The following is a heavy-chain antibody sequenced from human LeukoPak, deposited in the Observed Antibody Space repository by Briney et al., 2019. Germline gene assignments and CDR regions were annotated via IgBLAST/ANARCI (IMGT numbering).Heavy chain of an antibody. J-gene: IGHJ6*02. V-gene: IGHV1-46*01. CDR1: GYTFTSYY. D-gene: IGHD2-2*01. Sequence: ASVKVSCKASGYTFTSYYMHWVRQAPGQGLEWMGIINPSGGSTSYAQKFQGRVTMTRDTSTSTVYMELSSLRSEDTALYYCAKDINCSSTSCYDPTNYYYGMDVWGQGTTVTVSS. CDR3: AKDINCSSTSCYDPTNYYYGMDV. CDR2: INPSGGST.